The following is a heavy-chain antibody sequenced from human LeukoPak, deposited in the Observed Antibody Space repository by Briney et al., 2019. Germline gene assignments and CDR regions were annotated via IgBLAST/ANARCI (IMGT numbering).Heavy chain of an antibody. CDR3: ARLGGIAAADAFDI. CDR2: IYYSGST. CDR1: GGSISSSSYY. V-gene: IGHV4-39*01. Sequence: PSETLSLICTVSGGSISSSSYYWGWIRQPPGKGLEWIGSIYYSGSTYYNPSLKSRVTISVDTSKNQFSLKLSSVTAADTAVYYCARLGGIAAADAFDIWGQGTMVTVSS. J-gene: IGHJ3*02. D-gene: IGHD6-13*01.